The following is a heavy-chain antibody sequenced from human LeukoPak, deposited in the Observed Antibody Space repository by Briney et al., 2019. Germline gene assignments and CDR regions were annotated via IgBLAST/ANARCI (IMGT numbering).Heavy chain of an antibody. V-gene: IGHV4-39*01. CDR3: ARTPYDFWSGYWRTQFDY. D-gene: IGHD3-3*01. Sequence: PSETLSLTCTVSGGSISSSSYHWGWIRQPPGKGLEWIGSIYYSGSTYYNPPLKSRVTISVDTSKNQFSLKLSSVTAADTAVYYCARTPYDFWSGYWRTQFDYWGQGTLVTVSS. CDR1: GGSISSSSYH. J-gene: IGHJ4*02. CDR2: IYYSGST.